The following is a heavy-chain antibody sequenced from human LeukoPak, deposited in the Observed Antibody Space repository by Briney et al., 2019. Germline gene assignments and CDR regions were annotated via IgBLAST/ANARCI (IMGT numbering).Heavy chain of an antibody. Sequence: SETLSLTCTVSGGSISSYYWSWIRQPPGKGLEWIGYIHYSGGITYYNPSLKSRVTISVDTSKNQFSLKLSSVTAADTAVYYCARDSSFPYSSSSIEDWGQGTLVTVSS. CDR1: GGSISSYY. CDR2: IHYSGGIT. V-gene: IGHV4-59*01. CDR3: ARDSSFPYSSSSIED. J-gene: IGHJ4*02. D-gene: IGHD6-13*01.